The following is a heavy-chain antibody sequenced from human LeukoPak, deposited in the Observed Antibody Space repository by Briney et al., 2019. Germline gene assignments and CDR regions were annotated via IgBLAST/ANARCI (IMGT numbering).Heavy chain of an antibody. CDR3: ARSRYDYIWGIDY. Sequence: GGSLRLSCAASGFTFSNYWMHWVRQAPGKGLVWVSRLNSDGSSTNYADSVKGRFTIPRDNAKNTLYLQMNSLRDEDTAVFYCARSRYDYIWGIDYWGQGTLVTISS. CDR1: GFTFSNYW. CDR2: LNSDGSST. V-gene: IGHV3-74*01. J-gene: IGHJ4*02. D-gene: IGHD3-16*01.